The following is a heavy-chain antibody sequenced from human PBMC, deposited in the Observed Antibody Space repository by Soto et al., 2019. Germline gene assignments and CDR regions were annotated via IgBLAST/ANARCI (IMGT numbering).Heavy chain of an antibody. CDR2: MNPNRTNT. V-gene: IGHV1-8*01. CDR1: GYTFTTYD. J-gene: IGHJ5*02. Sequence: ASVKVSCKASGYTFTTYDINWVRQAPGQGLEWMGWMNPNRTNTGYAEKFQGRVTMTRDTSISTAYMELTSLRYDDTAVYYCVRGGFLSHDHVIIAPATLGFDPWGQGTLVSVSS. D-gene: IGHD2-2*01. CDR3: VRGGFLSHDHVIIAPATLGFDP.